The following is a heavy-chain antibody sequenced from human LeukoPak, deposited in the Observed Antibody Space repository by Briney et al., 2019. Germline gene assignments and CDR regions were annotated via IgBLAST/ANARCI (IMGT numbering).Heavy chain of an antibody. V-gene: IGHV4-39*07. CDR2: IYYSGST. CDR1: GGSISSSSYY. CDR3: ARDSPMDV. J-gene: IGHJ6*04. Sequence: PSETLSLTCTVSGGSISSSSYYWGWIRQPPGKGLEWIGSIYYSGSTNYNPSLKSRVTISVDTSKNQFSLKLSSVTAADTAVYYCARDSPMDVWGKGTTVTVSS.